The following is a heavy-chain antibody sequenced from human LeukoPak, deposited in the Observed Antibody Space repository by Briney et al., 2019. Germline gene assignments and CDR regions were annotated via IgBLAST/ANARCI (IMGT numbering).Heavy chain of an antibody. J-gene: IGHJ6*03. Sequence: ASAKVSCKASGYTFTSYGISWVRQAPGQGLEWMGWISAYNGNTNYAQKLQGRVTMTTDTSTSTAYMELRSLRSDDTAVYYCARDRFYDFWSGYYMDVWGKGTTVTVSS. V-gene: IGHV1-18*01. CDR3: ARDRFYDFWSGYYMDV. CDR1: GYTFTSYG. CDR2: ISAYNGNT. D-gene: IGHD3-3*01.